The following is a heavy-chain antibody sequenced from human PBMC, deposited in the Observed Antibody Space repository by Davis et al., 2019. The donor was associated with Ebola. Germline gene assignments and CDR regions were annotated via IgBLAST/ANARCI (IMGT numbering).Heavy chain of an antibody. Sequence: GESLKISCADSVITFSSYVMTWARPAPGKGLEWHSRISPGGSREGYADSVKGRYAISRYNAKTTLYLRMNSLRADATALYYCPRDFDWYYNSWGQGTLVTVSS. V-gene: IGHV3-74*01. CDR3: PRDFDWYYNS. D-gene: IGHD3-9*01. CDR2: ISPGGSRE. CDR1: VITFSSYV. J-gene: IGHJ4*02.